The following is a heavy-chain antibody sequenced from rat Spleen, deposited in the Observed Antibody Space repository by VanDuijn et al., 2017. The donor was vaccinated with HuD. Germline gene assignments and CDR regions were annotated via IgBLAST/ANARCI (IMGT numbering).Heavy chain of an antibody. V-gene: IGHV5-31*01. Sequence: EVQLVESGGGLVQPGRSLKLSCVASGFTFNNYWMTWIRQSPGKGLERVASITNAGGRVYYPDSVQGRFIISRDNAKNTLYLQMNSLRSEDTATYFCTGPFDYWGQGVMVTVSS. CDR3: TGPFDY. J-gene: IGHJ2*01. CDR2: ITNAGGRV. CDR1: GFTFNNYW.